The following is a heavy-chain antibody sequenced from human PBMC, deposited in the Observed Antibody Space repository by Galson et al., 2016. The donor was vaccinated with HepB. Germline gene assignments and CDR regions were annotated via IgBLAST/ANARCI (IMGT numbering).Heavy chain of an antibody. CDR3: AGTPDYYYGMDV. Sequence: SETLSLTCAVSGGSISSINWWSWVRQPPGKGLEWIGEIYHNGYTNYNPSLKSRVTISVDKSKNQCSLKVTSVTAADAAVYYCAGTPDYYYGMDVWGQGTTVTVSS. J-gene: IGHJ6*02. CDR1: GGSISSINW. CDR2: IYHNGYT. V-gene: IGHV4-4*02.